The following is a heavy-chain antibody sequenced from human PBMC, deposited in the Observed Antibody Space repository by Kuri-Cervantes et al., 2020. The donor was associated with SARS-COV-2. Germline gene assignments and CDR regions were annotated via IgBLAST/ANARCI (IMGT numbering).Heavy chain of an antibody. V-gene: IGHV1-69*13. D-gene: IGHD2-2*01. J-gene: IGHJ6*02. Sequence: SVKVSCKASGGTFSSYAISWVRQAPGQGLEWMGGIIPIFGTANYAQKFQGRVTITADESTSTAYMELSSLRSEDTAVYYCARDSVVVPAASYYYYGMDVWGQGITVTVSS. CDR1: GGTFSSYA. CDR3: ARDSVVVPAASYYYYGMDV. CDR2: IIPIFGTA.